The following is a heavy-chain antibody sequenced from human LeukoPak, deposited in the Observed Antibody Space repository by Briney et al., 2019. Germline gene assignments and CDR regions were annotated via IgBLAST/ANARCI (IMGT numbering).Heavy chain of an antibody. CDR2: VKQDGSKK. J-gene: IGHJ4*02. V-gene: IGHV3-7*03. Sequence: GGSLRLSCAASGFRFNSYWMSWVRQAPGKGLEWVANVKQDGSKKHYLDSVKGRSTISRDNAKNSLFLQMNSLRVEDTAVYYCARGGTRGYSPVDYWGQGILVTVSS. D-gene: IGHD5-18*01. CDR3: ARGGTRGYSPVDY. CDR1: GFRFNSYW.